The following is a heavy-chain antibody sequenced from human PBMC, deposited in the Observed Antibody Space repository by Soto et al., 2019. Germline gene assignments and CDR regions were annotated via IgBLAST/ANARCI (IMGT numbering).Heavy chain of an antibody. CDR2: ISAYNGNT. CDR1: GYTFTSYG. V-gene: IGHV1-18*04. J-gene: IGHJ3*02. D-gene: IGHD1-26*01. CDR3: ARDVKWELRVEGGAIDI. Sequence: SLMVPCTDSGYTFTSYGMNWVRQAPVQGREWMGWISAYNGNTNYAQKSRGTDPMTSHTSTSTAYMELTNLRSDDTAVYYCARDVKWELRVEGGAIDIW.